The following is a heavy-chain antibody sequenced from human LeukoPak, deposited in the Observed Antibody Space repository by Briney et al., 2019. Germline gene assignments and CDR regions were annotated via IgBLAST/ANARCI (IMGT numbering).Heavy chain of an antibody. CDR2: ISSSGSAI. CDR3: ARWGAAGISY. J-gene: IGHJ4*02. V-gene: IGHV3-11*01. D-gene: IGHD6-13*01. CDR1: GFTFSSYA. Sequence: PGGSLRLSCAASGFTFSSYAMSWIRQAPGKGLEWASYISSSGSAIYYADSVKGRFTISRDNAKNSLYLQMNSLRAEDTAMYYCARWGAAGISYWGQGTLVTVSS.